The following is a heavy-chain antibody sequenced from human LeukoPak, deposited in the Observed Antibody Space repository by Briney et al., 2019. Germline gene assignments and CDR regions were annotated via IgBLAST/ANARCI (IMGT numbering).Heavy chain of an antibody. CDR2: IKSKTDGGTT. CDR3: TTDEDDETRGSDY. J-gene: IGHJ4*02. V-gene: IGHV3-15*01. Sequence: GGSLRLSCAVSGFMFSNHGMHWVRQAPGKGLEWVGRIKSKTDGGTTDYAAPVKGRFTISRDDSKNTLYLQMNSLKTEDTAVYYCTTDEDDETRGSDYWGQGTLVTVSS. D-gene: IGHD1-26*01. CDR1: GFMFSNHG.